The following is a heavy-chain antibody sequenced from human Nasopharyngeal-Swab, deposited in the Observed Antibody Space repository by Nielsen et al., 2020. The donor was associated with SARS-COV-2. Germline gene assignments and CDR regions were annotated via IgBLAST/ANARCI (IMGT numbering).Heavy chain of an antibody. CDR2: IDVDGRRT. CDR3: ARVLLRALGKFGEGYAFDI. J-gene: IGHJ3*02. V-gene: IGHV3-74*01. Sequence: GESLKISCAASGFTFSRYWMHWVRLPPGTGLEWVSQIDVDGRRTTYADSVKGRFTISSDNAKNSLYLQMNSLRVEDTAVYYCARVLLRALGKFGEGYAFDIWGQGTMVTVSS. CDR1: GFTFSRYW. D-gene: IGHD3-10*01.